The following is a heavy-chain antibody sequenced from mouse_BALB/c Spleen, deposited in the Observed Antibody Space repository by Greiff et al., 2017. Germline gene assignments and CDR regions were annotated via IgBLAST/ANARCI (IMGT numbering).Heavy chain of an antibody. D-gene: IGHD1-1*01. CDR1: GFTFSSFG. Sequence: EVMLVESGGGLVQPGGSRKLSCAASGFTFSSFGMHWVRQAPEKGLEWVAYISSGSSTIYYADTVKGRFTISRDNPKNTLFLQMTSLRSEDAAMYYCARYCYGSGYAMDYWGQGTSVTVSS. CDR2: ISSGSSTI. V-gene: IGHV5-17*02. J-gene: IGHJ4*01. CDR3: ARYCYGSGYAMDY.